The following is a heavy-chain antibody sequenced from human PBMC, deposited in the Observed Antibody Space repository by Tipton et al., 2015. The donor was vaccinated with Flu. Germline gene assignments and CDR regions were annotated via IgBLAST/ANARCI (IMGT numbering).Heavy chain of an antibody. D-gene: IGHD3-22*01. CDR2: IYYTGST. J-gene: IGHJ4*02. Sequence: TLSLTCAVSGYSISSGYYWGWIRQPPGRGLEWIGFIYYTGSTNYDPSLKSRVTISVDTSKNQLSLKLTSVTAADTAVYYCARYDSSAFSLDYWGQGILVTVSS. V-gene: IGHV4-38-2*01. CDR3: ARYDSSAFSLDY. CDR1: GYSISSGYY.